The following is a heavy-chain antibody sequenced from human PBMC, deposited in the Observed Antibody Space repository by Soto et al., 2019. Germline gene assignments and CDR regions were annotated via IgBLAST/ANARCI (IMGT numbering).Heavy chain of an antibody. Sequence: QVQLQESGPGLVEPSQTLSLTCTVSGGSISSGDYYWSWIRQPPGKGLEWIGHIHYSGSTYHNPSXXRRLTISVDTXXNXFXXKLTPVTAADTAVYYCGRDHRALQKVVHYYYSMDVWGQGTTVTVSS. CDR2: IHYSGST. CDR3: GRDHRALQKVVHYYYSMDV. D-gene: IGHD6-13*01. CDR1: GGSISSGDYY. J-gene: IGHJ6*02. V-gene: IGHV4-30-4*01.